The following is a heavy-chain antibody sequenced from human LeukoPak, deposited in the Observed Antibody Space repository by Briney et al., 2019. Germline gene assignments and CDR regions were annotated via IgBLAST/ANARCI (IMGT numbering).Heavy chain of an antibody. Sequence: GGSLRLSCAASGFTFSDYAMSWIRQAPGQGLEWVSYISRSGDTIDYADSVKGRFSISRGNAKNSLYLQMNSLRAEDTAVYYCAGYHWNSGVVYWGQGTLVTASS. V-gene: IGHV3-11*01. D-gene: IGHD1-7*01. J-gene: IGHJ4*02. CDR1: GFTFSDYA. CDR3: AGYHWNSGVVY. CDR2: ISRSGDTI.